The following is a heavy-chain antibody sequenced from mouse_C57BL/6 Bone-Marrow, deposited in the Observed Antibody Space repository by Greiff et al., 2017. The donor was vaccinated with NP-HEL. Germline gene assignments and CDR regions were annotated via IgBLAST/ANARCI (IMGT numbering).Heavy chain of an antibody. CDR2: IYPGSGST. CDR3: ARWNSYYGSSFYWYFDV. Sequence: QVQLQQPGAELVKPGASVKMSCKASGYTFTSYWITWVKQRPGQGLEWIGDIYPGSGSTNYNEKFKSKATLTVDTSSSTAYMQLSSLTSEDSAVYYCARWNSYYGSSFYWYFDVWGTGTTVTVSS. D-gene: IGHD1-1*01. V-gene: IGHV1-55*01. CDR1: GYTFTSYW. J-gene: IGHJ1*03.